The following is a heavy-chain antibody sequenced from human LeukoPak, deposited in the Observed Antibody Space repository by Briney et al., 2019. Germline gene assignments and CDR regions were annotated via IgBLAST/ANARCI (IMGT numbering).Heavy chain of an antibody. J-gene: IGHJ5*02. Sequence: PSQTLSLTCTVSGGSISSGSYYWSWIRQPAGKGLEWIGRIYTSGSTNYNPSLKSRVTISVDTSKNQFSLKLSSVTAADTAVYYCARERSLIYYYDSSGSENWFDPWGQGTLVTVSS. CDR1: GGSISSGSYY. D-gene: IGHD3-22*01. CDR2: IYTSGST. V-gene: IGHV4-61*02. CDR3: ARERSLIYYYDSSGSENWFDP.